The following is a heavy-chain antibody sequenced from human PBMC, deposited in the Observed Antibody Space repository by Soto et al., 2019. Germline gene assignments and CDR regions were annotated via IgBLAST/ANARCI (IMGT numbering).Heavy chain of an antibody. J-gene: IGHJ5*02. CDR2: IYYSGST. V-gene: IGHV4-31*03. Sequence: PSETLSLTCTVSGGSISSGGYYWSWIRQHPGKGLEWIGYIYYSGSTYYNPSLKSRVTISVDTSKNQFSLKLSSVTAADTAVYYCARVGWELPKGWFDPWGKGTLVTVSS. CDR1: GGSISSGGYY. D-gene: IGHD1-26*01. CDR3: ARVGWELPKGWFDP.